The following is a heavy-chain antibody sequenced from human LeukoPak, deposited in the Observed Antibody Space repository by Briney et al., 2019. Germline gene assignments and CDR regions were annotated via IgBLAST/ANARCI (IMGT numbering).Heavy chain of an antibody. CDR2: IIPILGIA. CDR3: ARGGSIVATRHSDY. CDR1: GGTFSSYA. D-gene: IGHD5-12*01. V-gene: IGHV1-69*04. Sequence: ASVKVSCKASGGTFSSYAVSWVRQAPGQGLEWMGRIIPILGIAIYAQKFQGRVTITADKSTSTAYMELSSLRSEDTAVYYCARGGSIVATRHSDYWGQGTLVTVSS. J-gene: IGHJ4*02.